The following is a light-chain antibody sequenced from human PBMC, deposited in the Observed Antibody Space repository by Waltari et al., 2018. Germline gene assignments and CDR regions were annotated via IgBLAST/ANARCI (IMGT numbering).Light chain of an antibody. J-gene: IGKJ1*01. V-gene: IGKV3-20*01. CDR1: QSISRP. CDR3: QHYVRLPAT. CDR2: DAS. Sequence: ETILTQSPGTLSLSPGERATLSCRASQSISRPLAWYQQKPGQAPRLLIYDASTRATGIPDRFSGSGSGTDFSLTISRLEPEDSAVYYCQHYVRLPATFGQGTKVEIK.